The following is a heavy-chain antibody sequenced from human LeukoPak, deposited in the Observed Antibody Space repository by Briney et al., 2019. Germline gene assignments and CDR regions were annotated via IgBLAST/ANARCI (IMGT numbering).Heavy chain of an antibody. CDR3: TRPHYDSSGYYYAFDY. CDR2: IRSKANSYAT. V-gene: IGHV3-73*01. CDR1: GFTFSGSA. D-gene: IGHD3-22*01. Sequence: GGSLRLSCAASGFTFSGSAMHWVRQASGKGLEWVGRIRSKANSYATADAASVKGRFTISRDDSKNTAYLQMNSLKTEDTAVYYCTRPHYDSSGYYYAFDYWGQGTLVTVSS. J-gene: IGHJ4*02.